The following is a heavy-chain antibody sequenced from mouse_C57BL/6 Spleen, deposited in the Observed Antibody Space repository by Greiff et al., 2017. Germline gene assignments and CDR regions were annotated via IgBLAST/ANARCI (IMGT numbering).Heavy chain of an antibody. V-gene: IGHV1-61*01. CDR3: ARFPYDYDAMDY. CDR1: GYTFTSYW. J-gene: IGHJ4*01. Sequence: VQLQQPGAELVRPGSSVKLSCKASGYTFTSYWMDWVKQRPGQGLEWIGNIYPADSETHYNQKFKDKATLTVDKSSSTAYMQLSSLTSEDSAVYYCARFPYDYDAMDYWGQGTSVTVSS. CDR2: IYPADSET.